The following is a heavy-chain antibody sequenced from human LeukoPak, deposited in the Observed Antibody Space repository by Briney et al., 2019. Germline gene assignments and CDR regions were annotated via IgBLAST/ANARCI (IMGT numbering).Heavy chain of an antibody. V-gene: IGHV3-74*01. Sequence: PGGSLRLSCAASGFTSSTYWMHWVRQAPGKGLVWVSRLNSDGSITSYADSVKGRFTISRDNAKNTLYLQMNSLRAEDRAVYYCARDMIVGATVDCWGQGTLVTVSS. J-gene: IGHJ4*02. CDR3: ARDMIVGATVDC. CDR2: LNSDGSIT. CDR1: GFTSSTYW. D-gene: IGHD1-26*01.